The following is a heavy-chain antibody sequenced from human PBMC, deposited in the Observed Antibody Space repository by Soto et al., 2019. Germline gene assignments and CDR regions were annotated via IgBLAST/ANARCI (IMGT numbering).Heavy chain of an antibody. D-gene: IGHD3-3*01. Sequence: GGSLRLSCVASGFSFSNYNMNWFRQAPGKGLEWVSYITDSSDTVHYADSVRGRFTISRDNAESSLYLQMNSLRDEDTAVYFCARDFGHGYYLDYWGRGTLVTVSS. CDR2: ITDSSDTV. V-gene: IGHV3-48*02. CDR3: ARDFGHGYYLDY. CDR1: GFSFSNYN. J-gene: IGHJ4*02.